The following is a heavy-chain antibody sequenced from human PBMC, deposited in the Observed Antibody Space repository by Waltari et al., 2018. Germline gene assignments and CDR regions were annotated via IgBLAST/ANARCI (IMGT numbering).Heavy chain of an antibody. Sequence: EVQLVASGGGLVQPGGSLRLSCDASGFPFPNYTMNWVRQAAGKGLECVSHISTSSSTIYYADSVKGRFTISRDNAKNSLYMQMNSLRAEDTAVYYCASLNWYFDLWGRGTLVTVSS. V-gene: IGHV3-48*01. J-gene: IGHJ2*01. CDR3: ASLNWYFDL. CDR1: GFPFPNYT. CDR2: ISTSSSTI.